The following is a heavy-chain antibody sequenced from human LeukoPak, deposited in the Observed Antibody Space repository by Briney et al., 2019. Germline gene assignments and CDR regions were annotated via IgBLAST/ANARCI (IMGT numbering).Heavy chain of an antibody. CDR2: VTGSGVSS. CDR1: GFIFSDYY. CDR3: AKRKFESSGYHDY. Sequence: PGGSLRLSCAASGFIFSDYYMTWIRQAPGKGLEWVSSVTGSGVSSDYADSVKGRFTISRDNSKNTLYLYMNTLRAEDTAVYYCAKRKFESSGYHDYWGQGTLVTVSS. J-gene: IGHJ4*02. D-gene: IGHD3-22*01. V-gene: IGHV3-23*01.